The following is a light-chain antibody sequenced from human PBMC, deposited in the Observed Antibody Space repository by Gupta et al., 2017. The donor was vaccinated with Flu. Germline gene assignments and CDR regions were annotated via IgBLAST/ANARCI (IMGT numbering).Light chain of an antibody. Sequence: PSSVSASVGDRVTITCRASQGVGKYLAWYQQRPGEAPNLLIYTTSRLQAGVPSRFSGSGSGTDFTLTISSLQPEDSATYYCQQANSFPITFGQGTLMEIK. CDR2: TTS. V-gene: IGKV1-12*01. J-gene: IGKJ5*01. CDR1: QGVGKY. CDR3: QQANSFPIT.